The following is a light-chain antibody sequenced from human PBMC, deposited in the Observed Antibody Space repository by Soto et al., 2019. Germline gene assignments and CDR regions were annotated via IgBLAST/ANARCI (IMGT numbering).Light chain of an antibody. CDR1: SSDVGGYNY. Sequence: QSALTQPASVSGSPGQSITISCTGTSSDVGGYNYVSWYQQHPGKAPKLMIYDVSNRPSGVSNLFSGSKSGNTASLTISGLXXXXXXXYYCSSYTSSITRFGGGTKLTVL. V-gene: IGLV2-14*01. CDR3: SSYTSSITR. J-gene: IGLJ2*01. CDR2: DVS.